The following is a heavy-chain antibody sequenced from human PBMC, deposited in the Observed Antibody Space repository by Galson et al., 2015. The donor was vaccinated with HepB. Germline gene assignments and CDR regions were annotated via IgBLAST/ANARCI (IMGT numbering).Heavy chain of an antibody. CDR3: ARDPIVWFGTHGYY. J-gene: IGHJ4*02. V-gene: IGHV3-21*01. CDR1: GFTFSSYT. Sequence: SLRLSCAASGFTFSSYTMNWVRQAPGKGLEWVSSIRSSSSYIYYADSVKGRFTISRDNAKNSLYLQMNSLRAEDTAVYYCARDPIVWFGTHGYYWDQGTLVTVSS. CDR2: IRSSSSYI. D-gene: IGHD3-10*01.